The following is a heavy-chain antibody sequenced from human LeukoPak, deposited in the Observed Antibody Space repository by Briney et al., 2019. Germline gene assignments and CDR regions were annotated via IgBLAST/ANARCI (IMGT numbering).Heavy chain of an antibody. V-gene: IGHV4-59*01. CDR3: AREVVGVRAAENWFVT. CDR2: IYYSGST. D-gene: IGHD2-2*01. J-gene: IGHJ5*02. Sequence: SETLSLTCTVSGGSISSYYWSWIRQPPGKGLEWVGYIYYSGSTNYNPSLKSRVTISVDTSKNQFSLKLSPVTAEDTAVYYCAREVVGVRAAENWFVTWGQGTLVTVSS. CDR1: GGSISSYY.